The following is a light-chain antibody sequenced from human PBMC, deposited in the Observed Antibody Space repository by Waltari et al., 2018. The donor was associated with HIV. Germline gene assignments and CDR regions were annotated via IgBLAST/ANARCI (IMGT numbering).Light chain of an antibody. V-gene: IGKV2-28*01. Sequence: DIVMTRSPLSLPVSLGEPAPLSSTSTQSLLHGNGYNYSDWYLQKPGHSPQLLLYLGSSRAGGAPNRCSGRASGKDITMKISMVEAEDVGVHYRMQALQTWTFGQGTKVEIK. CDR3: MQALQTWT. CDR2: LGS. J-gene: IGKJ1*01. CDR1: QSLLHGNGYNY.